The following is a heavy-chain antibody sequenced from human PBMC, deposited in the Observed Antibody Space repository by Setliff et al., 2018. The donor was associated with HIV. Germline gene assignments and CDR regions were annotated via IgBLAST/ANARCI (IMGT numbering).Heavy chain of an antibody. CDR1: GGTFSSYA. CDR3: VRGVQSPPHYSYYYMDV. Sequence: SVKVSCKASGGTFSSYAINWVRQAPGQGLDWMGRIIPILGVANYAQRFQGKVTITVDKSTSTAYMELTSLRFDDTAMYYCVRGVQSPPHYSYYYMDVWGEGTMVTVSS. V-gene: IGHV1-69*04. J-gene: IGHJ6*03. CDR2: IIPILGVA. D-gene: IGHD3-3*01.